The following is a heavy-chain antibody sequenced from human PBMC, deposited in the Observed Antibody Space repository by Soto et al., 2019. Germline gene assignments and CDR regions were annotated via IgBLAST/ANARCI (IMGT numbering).Heavy chain of an antibody. V-gene: IGHV3-33*01. J-gene: IGHJ4*02. Sequence: QVQLVESGGGVVQPGTSLRLSCAASGFTLSTYAMHWVRQAPGKGLEGVAVIWYDGSNKYYADSVKGRFTISRDNSKNTLYLPMSSLRAEDTAMYYCVRDTLRYFDWLSYDYWGQGTLVTVSS. CDR3: VRDTLRYFDWLSYDY. CDR1: GFTLSTYA. CDR2: IWYDGSNK. D-gene: IGHD3-9*01.